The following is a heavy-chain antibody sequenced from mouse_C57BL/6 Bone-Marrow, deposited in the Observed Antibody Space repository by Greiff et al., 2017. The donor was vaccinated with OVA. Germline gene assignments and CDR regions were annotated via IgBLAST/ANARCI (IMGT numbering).Heavy chain of an antibody. Sequence: LQESGPGLVAPSPSLSITCTVSGFSLTSYGVSWVRQPPGKGLEWLGAIWGDGGTNYHSPPITRLSISKDNYKSLVFLKLNSLQTDYTATYYCAIYYEKKGDWGQGPSVT. CDR3: AIYYEKKGD. D-gene: IGHD1-1*02. CDR2: IWGDGGT. CDR1: GFSLTSYG. V-gene: IGHV2-3*01. J-gene: IGHJ4*01.